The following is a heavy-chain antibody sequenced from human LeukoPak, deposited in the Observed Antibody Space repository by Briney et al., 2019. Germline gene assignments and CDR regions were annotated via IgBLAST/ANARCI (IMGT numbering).Heavy chain of an antibody. CDR3: TTDHVGATVEFDS. CDR1: GFTFSTYE. J-gene: IGHJ4*02. V-gene: IGHV3-48*03. Sequence: GGSLRLSCAASGFTFSTYEMNWVRQAPGEGLEWISYISGSGSSVKYADSVKGRFTISRDNAKNSMYLQLDSPRAEDTAIYYCTTDHVGATVEFDSWGQGTLVTVSS. D-gene: IGHD1-26*01. CDR2: ISGSGSSV.